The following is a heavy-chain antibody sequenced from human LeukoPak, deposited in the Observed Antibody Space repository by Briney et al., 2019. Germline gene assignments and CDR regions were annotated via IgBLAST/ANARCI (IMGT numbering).Heavy chain of an antibody. CDR1: GGSISSHH. V-gene: IGHV4-59*11. CDR2: IYDIGST. J-gene: IGHJ4*02. CDR3: ARGRVTMVRGVIRYFDY. Sequence: SETLSLTCSVSGGSISSHHWIWIRQPPGKGLEWIGYIYDIGSTNYNPSLKSRVTISVDTSKNQFSLTLSSVTAADTAVYYCARGRVTMVRGVIRYFDYWGQGTLVTVSS. D-gene: IGHD3-10*01.